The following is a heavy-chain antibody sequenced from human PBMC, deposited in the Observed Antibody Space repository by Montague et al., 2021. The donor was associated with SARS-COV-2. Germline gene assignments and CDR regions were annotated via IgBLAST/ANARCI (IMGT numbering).Heavy chain of an antibody. CDR3: ARGWAFDP. CDR2: FYYNKDT. D-gene: IGHD6-19*01. J-gene: IGHJ3*01. V-gene: IGHV4-59*08. CDR1: VSWNSGAD. Sequence: SETLSLTCSGLVSWNSGADWKSTRLYSSHQKKSYAYFYYNKDTKYNPSLQSRVTISIDTSENQFSLRLNSVTAADTAVYFCARGWAFDPWGQGRLVTVSS.